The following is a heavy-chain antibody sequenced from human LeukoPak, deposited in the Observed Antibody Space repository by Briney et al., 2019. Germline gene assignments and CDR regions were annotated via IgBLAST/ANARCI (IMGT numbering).Heavy chain of an antibody. CDR3: MRFGVDYPH. CDR2: IKANNGDT. D-gene: IGHD3-3*01. J-gene: IGHJ4*02. V-gene: IGHV1-2*02. Sequence: ASVKVSCKASGYIFTAYYLHWVRQAPGQGLEWMGWIKANNGDTNYARKFQGRVTMARDTSISTVYMELSRLTSDDTAVYYCMRFGVDYPHWGQGTMVTVSS. CDR1: GYIFTAYY.